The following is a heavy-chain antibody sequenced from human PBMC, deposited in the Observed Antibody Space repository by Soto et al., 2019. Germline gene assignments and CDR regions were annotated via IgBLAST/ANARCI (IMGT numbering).Heavy chain of an antibody. J-gene: IGHJ5*02. CDR2: ISVYNGNT. CDR3: ARDRRLGAGVWFDP. D-gene: IGHD6-13*01. Sequence: ASVKVSCKASGYPFRSYGINWLRQAPGQGLEWMGWISVYNGNTQYAQNLQGRVTVTTDTSTNTAYMELTSLRSDDTAVYYCARDRRLGAGVWFDPWGQGTPVTVSS. CDR1: GYPFRSYG. V-gene: IGHV1-18*01.